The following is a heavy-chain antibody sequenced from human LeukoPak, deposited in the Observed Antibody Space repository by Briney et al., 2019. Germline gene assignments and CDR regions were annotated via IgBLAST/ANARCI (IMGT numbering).Heavy chain of an antibody. D-gene: IGHD5-24*01. CDR3: ARDRRKMATITGAFDI. CDR1: GGTFSSYA. V-gene: IGHV1-69*05. Sequence: SVKVSCKASGGTFSSYAISWARQAPGQGLEWMGGIIPIFGTANYAQKFQGRVTITTDESTSTAYMELSSLRSEDTAVYYCARDRRKMATITGAFDIWGQGTMVTVSS. J-gene: IGHJ3*02. CDR2: IIPIFGTA.